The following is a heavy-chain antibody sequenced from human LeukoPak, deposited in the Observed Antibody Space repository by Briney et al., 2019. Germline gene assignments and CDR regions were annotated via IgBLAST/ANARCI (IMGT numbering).Heavy chain of an antibody. J-gene: IGHJ4*02. D-gene: IGHD3-10*01. Sequence: SETLSLTCTVSGGSISSYYWSWIRQPPGKGLEWIGYIYYSGSTNYNPSLKSRVTISVDTSKNQFSLKLSSVTAADTAVYYCARSGSGSYSTDYWGQGTLVTVSS. CDR1: GGSISSYY. CDR3: ARSGSGSYSTDY. CDR2: IYYSGST. V-gene: IGHV4-59*01.